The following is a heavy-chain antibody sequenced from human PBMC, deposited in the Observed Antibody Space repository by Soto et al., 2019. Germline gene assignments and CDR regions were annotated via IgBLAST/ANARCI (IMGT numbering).Heavy chain of an antibody. V-gene: IGHV3-66*01. Sequence: GGSLRLSCAASGFTVSSNYMSWVRQAPGKGLEWVSVIYSGGSTYYAGSVKGRFTISRDNSKNTLYLQMNSLRAEDTAVYYCASAVAGPWYFDYWGQGTLVTVSS. D-gene: IGHD6-19*01. CDR2: IYSGGST. J-gene: IGHJ4*02. CDR1: GFTVSSNY. CDR3: ASAVAGPWYFDY.